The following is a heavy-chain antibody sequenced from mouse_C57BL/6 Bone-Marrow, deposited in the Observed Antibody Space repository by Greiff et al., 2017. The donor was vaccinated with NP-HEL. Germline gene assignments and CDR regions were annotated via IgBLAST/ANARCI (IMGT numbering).Heavy chain of an antibody. V-gene: IGHV1-42*01. J-gene: IGHJ3*01. CDR3: ARSGLY. CDR2: INPSTGGT. CDR1: GYSFTGYY. D-gene: IGHD3-2*02. Sequence: VQLKESGPELVKPGASVKISCKASGYSFTGYYMNWVKQSPEKSLEWIGEINPSTGGTTYNQKFKAKATLTVDKSSSTAYMQLKSLTSEDSAVYYCARSGLYWGQGTLVTVSA.